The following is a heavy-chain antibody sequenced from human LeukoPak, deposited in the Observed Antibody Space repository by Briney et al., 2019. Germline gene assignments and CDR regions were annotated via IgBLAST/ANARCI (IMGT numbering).Heavy chain of an antibody. CDR2: ISGTGNRT. Sequence: GGSLRLSCAASGFTFSSYAMGWVRQAPGKGLEWVSAISGTGNRTYYADSVKGRFTISRDNSKNTLYLQMNSLRTEDTAVYYCARAHDIVVVVTATLFDYWGQGTLVTVSS. V-gene: IGHV3-23*01. CDR3: ARAHDIVVVVTATLFDY. D-gene: IGHD2-15*01. CDR1: GFTFSSYA. J-gene: IGHJ4*02.